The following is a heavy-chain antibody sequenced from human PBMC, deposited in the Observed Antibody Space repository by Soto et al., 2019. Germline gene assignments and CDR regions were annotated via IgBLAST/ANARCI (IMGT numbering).Heavy chain of an antibody. V-gene: IGHV3-48*03. J-gene: IGHJ4*02. Sequence: PXGSLGLTCAASGFTFGSHDMNWVRQAPGKGLEWVSYISSSGSTIYYADSVKGRFTISRDNAKNSLYLQMNSLRAEDTAVYYCARAGTLFDDWGQGTLVTVSS. CDR1: GFTFGSHD. D-gene: IGHD1-1*01. CDR2: ISSSGSTI. CDR3: ARAGTLFDD.